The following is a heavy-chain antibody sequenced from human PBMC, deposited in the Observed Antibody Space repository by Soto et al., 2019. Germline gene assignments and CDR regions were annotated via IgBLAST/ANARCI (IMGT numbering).Heavy chain of an antibody. Sequence: GGSLRLSCAGSGFTFSGYGMHWVRQAPGKGLEWVALISYDGSLKYYVDSVKGRFTISRDNSKNTLYLQMNSLRTEDTAVYYCAKLELWDASGRYLDYWGQGTLVTVSS. CDR3: AKLELWDASGRYLDY. CDR1: GFTFSGYG. V-gene: IGHV3-30*18. J-gene: IGHJ4*02. D-gene: IGHD3-10*01. CDR2: ISYDGSLK.